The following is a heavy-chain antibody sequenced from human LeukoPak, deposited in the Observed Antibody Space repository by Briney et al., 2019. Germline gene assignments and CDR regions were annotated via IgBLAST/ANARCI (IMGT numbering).Heavy chain of an antibody. V-gene: IGHV3-7*01. CDR3: SAILYH. CDR2: INQDGSQT. CDR1: GNTISGYW. Sequence: TGGSLRLSCAASGNTISGYWMTWVRQVPGKGLEWVANINQDGSQTYYLDSVKARFTISRDNAKESVSLQMNSLRAEDTAIYYCSAILYHWGQGTLVTVSS. J-gene: IGHJ4*02. D-gene: IGHD2-2*01.